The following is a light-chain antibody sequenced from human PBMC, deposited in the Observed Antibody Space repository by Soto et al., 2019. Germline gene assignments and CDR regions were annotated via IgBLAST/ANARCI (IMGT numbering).Light chain of an antibody. Sequence: EIVLTQSPGTPSLSPGERATLSCSASQSVSSYLAWYQQKPGQAPRLLIYDASNRATGIPARFSGSGSGTDFTLTISSLEPEDFAVYYCQQRSNWPPITFGQGTRLEIK. CDR1: QSVSSY. V-gene: IGKV3-11*01. CDR3: QQRSNWPPIT. CDR2: DAS. J-gene: IGKJ5*01.